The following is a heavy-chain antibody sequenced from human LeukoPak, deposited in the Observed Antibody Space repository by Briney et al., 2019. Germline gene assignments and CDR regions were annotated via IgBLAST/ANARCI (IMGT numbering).Heavy chain of an antibody. J-gene: IGHJ6*02. CDR2: IYYSGST. Sequence: SETLSLTCTVSGGSISTYYWSWIRQPPGKGLEWIGYIYYSGSTDYNPSLKSRVTISVDTSKIQFSLKLSSVTAADTAVYYCARDYGFGGYYYYGMDVWGQGTTVTVSS. D-gene: IGHD3-10*01. CDR3: ARDYGFGGYYYYGMDV. V-gene: IGHV4-59*01. CDR1: GGSISTYY.